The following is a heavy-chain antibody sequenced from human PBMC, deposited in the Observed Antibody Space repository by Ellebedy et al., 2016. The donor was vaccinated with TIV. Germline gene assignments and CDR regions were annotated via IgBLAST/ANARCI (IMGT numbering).Heavy chain of an antibody. CDR3: ARDARFIDQQHNWFDP. V-gene: IGHV3-11*01. D-gene: IGHD2-2*01. J-gene: IGHJ5*02. CDR1: GFTFSDYY. Sequence: GGSLRLSCAASGFTFSDYYMIWIRQAPGKGLEWVSYISNSGSTIYYADSVKGRFTISRYNAKNSLSLLMNSLRAEDTAVYYCARDARFIDQQHNWFDPWGQGTLVTVSS. CDR2: ISNSGSTI.